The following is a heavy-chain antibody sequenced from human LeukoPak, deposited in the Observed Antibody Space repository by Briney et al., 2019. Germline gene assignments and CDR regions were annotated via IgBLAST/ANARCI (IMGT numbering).Heavy chain of an antibody. V-gene: IGHV1-69*05. CDR3: ARGETILNWFDP. CDR2: IIPIFGTA. D-gene: IGHD1-1*01. J-gene: IGHJ5*02. Sequence: SVKVSCKASGGTFSSYAISWVRQAPGQGLEWMGGIIPIFGTANYAQKFQGRVTITTDESTNTVYMELSSLRSEDTAVYYCARGETILNWFDPWGQGTLVTVSS. CDR1: GGTFSSYA.